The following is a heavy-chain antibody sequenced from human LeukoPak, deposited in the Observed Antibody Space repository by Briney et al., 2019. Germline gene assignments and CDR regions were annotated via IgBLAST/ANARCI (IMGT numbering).Heavy chain of an antibody. J-gene: IGHJ4*02. CDR1: GFTFGSYW. CDR3: ARSGAPGYCGGDCYADY. Sequence: PGGSLRLSCAVSGFTFGSYWMSWVRQAPGKGLEWVATIKQDGSEKYYVDSLKGRFTISRDNAKNSLYLQMNSLRAEDTAVYYCARSGAPGYCGGDCYADYWGQGTLVTGSS. D-gene: IGHD2-21*02. V-gene: IGHV3-7*01. CDR2: IKQDGSEK.